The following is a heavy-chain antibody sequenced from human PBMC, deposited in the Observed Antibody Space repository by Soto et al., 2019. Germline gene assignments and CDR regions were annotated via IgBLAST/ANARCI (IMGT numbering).Heavy chain of an antibody. CDR1: GFTFSSYG. Sequence: GGSLRLSCAASGFTFSSYGMHWVRQAPGKGLEWVAVISYDGSNKYYADSVKGRFTISRDNSKNTLYLQMNSLRAEDTAVYYCAKGGLGNSDYYYYYGMDVWGQGTTVTVSS. V-gene: IGHV3-30*18. CDR3: AKGGLGNSDYYYYYGMDV. J-gene: IGHJ6*02. CDR2: ISYDGSNK. D-gene: IGHD3-9*01.